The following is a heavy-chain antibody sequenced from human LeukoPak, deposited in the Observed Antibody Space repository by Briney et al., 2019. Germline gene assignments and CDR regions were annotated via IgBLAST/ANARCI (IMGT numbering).Heavy chain of an antibody. CDR2: INHSGST. CDR3: ARVSVVRGVTSRYYFGY. CDR1: GGSISSYY. Sequence: PSETLSLTCTVSGGSISSYYWSWIRQPPGKGLEWIGEINHSGSTNYNPSLKSRVTISVDTSKNQFSLKLSSVTAADTAVYYCARVSVVRGVTSRYYFGYWGQGTLVTVSS. J-gene: IGHJ4*02. D-gene: IGHD3-10*01. V-gene: IGHV4-34*01.